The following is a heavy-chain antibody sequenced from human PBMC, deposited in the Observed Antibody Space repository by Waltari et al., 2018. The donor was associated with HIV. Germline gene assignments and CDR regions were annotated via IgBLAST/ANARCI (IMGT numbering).Heavy chain of an antibody. CDR1: GASISSRSYY. Sequence: QLHLQESGPGLVQPSATLSLTRSVSGASISSRSYYWAWIRQPPGKGLEWIGAIYYSGTAYYNPSVKSRVSASLDASKNELSLKLTSVTATDTALYYCARLRFHSLYYFDSWGPGILVTVSS. CDR3: ARLRFHSLYYFDS. CDR2: IYYSGTA. D-gene: IGHD3-16*01. J-gene: IGHJ4*02. V-gene: IGHV4-39*01.